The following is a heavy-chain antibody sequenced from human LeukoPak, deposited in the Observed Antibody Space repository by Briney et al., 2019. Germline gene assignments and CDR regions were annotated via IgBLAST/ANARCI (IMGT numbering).Heavy chain of an antibody. CDR2: IHSSGST. J-gene: IGHJ4*02. CDR3: ARHYGSGTYPLDY. V-gene: IGHV4-59*08. Sequence: PSETLSLTCTVSGGSISSYYWSWIRQSPGKGLEWIAYIHSSGSTRSNPSLKSRVTMSVDTYQNQFSLKLSSVTAADTAVYYCARHYGSGTYPLDYWGQGTLVTVSS. D-gene: IGHD3-10*01. CDR1: GGSISSYY.